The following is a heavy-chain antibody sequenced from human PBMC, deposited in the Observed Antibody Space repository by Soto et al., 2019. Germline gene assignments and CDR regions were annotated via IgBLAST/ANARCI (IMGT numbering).Heavy chain of an antibody. CDR2: IWYDGSNK. Sequence: GGSLRLSCAASGFTFSSYGMHWVRQAPDKGLERVAVIWYDGSNKYYADSVKGRFTISRDNSKNTLYLQMNSLRAEDTAVYYCARETYYYDSSGYANYGQDVWGQGTTVTVSS. V-gene: IGHV3-33*01. D-gene: IGHD3-22*01. CDR3: ARETYYYDSSGYANYGQDV. CDR1: GFTFSSYG. J-gene: IGHJ6*02.